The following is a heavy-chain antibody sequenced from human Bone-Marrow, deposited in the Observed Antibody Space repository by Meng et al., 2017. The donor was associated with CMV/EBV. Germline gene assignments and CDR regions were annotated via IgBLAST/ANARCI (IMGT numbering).Heavy chain of an antibody. J-gene: IGHJ5*02. CDR3: ARDYYGSGTRFDP. CDR2: IWHSGST. V-gene: IGHV4-4*02. Sequence: VSCGSISSSHWWSWVRQPPGKGLEWIGEIWHSGSTNYNPSLKSRVTISVDKSKNEFSLRLSSVTAADTAVYYCARDYYGSGTRFDPWGQGTLVTVSS. D-gene: IGHD3-10*01. CDR1: CGSISSSHW.